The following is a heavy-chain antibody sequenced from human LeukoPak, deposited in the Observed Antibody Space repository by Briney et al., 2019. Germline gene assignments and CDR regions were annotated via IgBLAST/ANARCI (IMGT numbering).Heavy chain of an antibody. D-gene: IGHD2-2*01. CDR2: IIPILGIA. CDR3: ATHCSSTSCYAGSFDY. V-gene: IGHV1-69*02. CDR1: GGTFGSYT. Sequence: SSVKVPCKASGGTFGSYTISWVRQAPGQGLEWMGRIIPILGIANYAQKFQGRVTITADKSTSTAYMELSSLRSEDTAVYYCATHCSSTSCYAGSFDYWGQGTLVTVSS. J-gene: IGHJ4*02.